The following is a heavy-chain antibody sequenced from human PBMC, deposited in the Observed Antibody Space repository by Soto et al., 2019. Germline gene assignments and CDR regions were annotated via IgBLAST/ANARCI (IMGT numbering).Heavy chain of an antibody. V-gene: IGHV1-2*02. CDR2: INPNSGAT. CDR1: GDTFTAYF. Sequence: AASVKVSCKAPGDTFTAYFILWVRQAPGQGLEWMGWINPNSGATHYAQKFQGRVTMTSDTSISSAYMELTGLTSDDTAVYYCATDTRYRSRWTYYTDYGLDVWGQGTTVTVSS. CDR3: ATDTRYRSRWTYYTDYGLDV. D-gene: IGHD6-13*01. J-gene: IGHJ6*02.